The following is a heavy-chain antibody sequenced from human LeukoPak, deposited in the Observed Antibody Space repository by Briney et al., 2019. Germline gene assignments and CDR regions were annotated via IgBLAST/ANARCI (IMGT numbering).Heavy chain of an antibody. V-gene: IGHV4-30-2*01. CDR2: IYHSGST. J-gene: IGHJ4*02. CDR1: GGSISSGGYY. CDR3: ARGRGIGSYYGLFDY. D-gene: IGHD1-26*01. Sequence: PSQTLSLTCTVSGGSISSGGYYWSWIRQPPGRGLEWIGYIYHSGSTNYNPSLKSRVTISIDRSKNQFSLELSSVTAADTAVYYCARGRGIGSYYGLFDYWGQGTLVTVSS.